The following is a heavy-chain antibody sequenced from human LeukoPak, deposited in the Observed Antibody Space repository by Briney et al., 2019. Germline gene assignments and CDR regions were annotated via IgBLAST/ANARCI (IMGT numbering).Heavy chain of an antibody. Sequence: SQTLSLTCTVSGGSISSGDYYWSWIRQPPGKGLEWIGYIYYSGSTYYNPSLKSRVTISVDTSKNQFSLKLSSVTAADTAVYCCARPSRSGYYYPFDYWGQGTLVTVSS. CDR3: ARPSRSGYYYPFDY. J-gene: IGHJ4*02. D-gene: IGHD3-22*01. CDR2: IYYSGST. CDR1: GGSISSGDYY. V-gene: IGHV4-30-4*08.